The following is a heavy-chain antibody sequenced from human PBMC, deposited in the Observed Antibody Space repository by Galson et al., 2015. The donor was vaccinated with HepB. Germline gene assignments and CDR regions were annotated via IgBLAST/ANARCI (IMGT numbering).Heavy chain of an antibody. Sequence: ETLSLTCAVYGGSFSGYYWSWIRQPPGKGLEWIGEINHSGSTNYNPSLKSRVTISVDTSKNQFSLKLSSVTAADTAVYYCARGRGYCSSTSCYGNYYYYMDVWGKGTTVTVSS. D-gene: IGHD2-2*01. CDR2: INHSGST. CDR1: GGSFSGYY. CDR3: ARGRGYCSSTSCYGNYYYYMDV. J-gene: IGHJ6*03. V-gene: IGHV4-34*01.